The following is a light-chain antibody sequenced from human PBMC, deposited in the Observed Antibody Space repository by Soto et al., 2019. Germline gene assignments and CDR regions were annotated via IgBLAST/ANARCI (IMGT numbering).Light chain of an antibody. Sequence: DIQMTQSPSTLSASVGDRVTVTCRASQDIGSWLAWYQQKPGQAPTLLIFDASNLENGVPSRFSAGGSGTEFTLTITSLQPDDFATYYCQQYDTYLWTFRQGTKVEVK. V-gene: IGKV1-5*01. J-gene: IGKJ1*01. CDR3: QQYDTYLWT. CDR1: QDIGSW. CDR2: DAS.